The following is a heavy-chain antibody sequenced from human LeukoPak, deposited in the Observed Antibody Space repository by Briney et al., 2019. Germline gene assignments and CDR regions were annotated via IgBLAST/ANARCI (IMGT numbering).Heavy chain of an antibody. CDR2: INHSGST. V-gene: IGHV4-34*01. CDR1: GGSFSAYY. Sequence: PSETLSLTCAVYGGSFSAYYWSWIRQPPGKGLEWIRAINHSGSTNYNPSLKSRVTISVDTSKNQISLKLSSVTAADTAVYYCARGFGFLEWLLKGYYYYGLDVWGPGATVTVSS. J-gene: IGHJ6*02. CDR3: ARGFGFLEWLLKGYYYYGLDV. D-gene: IGHD3-3*01.